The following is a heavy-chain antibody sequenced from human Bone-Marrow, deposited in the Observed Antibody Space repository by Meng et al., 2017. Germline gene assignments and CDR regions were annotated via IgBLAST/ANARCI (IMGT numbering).Heavy chain of an antibody. CDR2: IQISGST. CDR3: ARVGGGRDGYFDY. V-gene: IGHV4-4*07. Sequence: GSLRLSCTVSGGSISSDYWSWIRQPAGKGLEWIGRIQISGSTNYNPSLKSRVTMSVDTTKNQFSLKLSSVTAADTAVYYYARVGGGRDGYFDYWGQGTLVTVSS. D-gene: IGHD5-24*01. J-gene: IGHJ4*02. CDR1: GGSISSDY.